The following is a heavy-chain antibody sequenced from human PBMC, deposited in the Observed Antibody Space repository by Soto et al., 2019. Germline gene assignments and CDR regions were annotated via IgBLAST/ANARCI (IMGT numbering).Heavy chain of an antibody. D-gene: IGHD3-9*01. J-gene: IGHJ5*02. CDR1: GFTFSSYA. Sequence: GGSLRLSCASSGFTFSSYAMHLVRQAPGKGLEWVAVISYDGSNKYYADSVKGRFTIPRDNSKNTLYLQMNSLRAEDTAVYYCARERTYYDILTPGFWFDPWGQGTLVTVSS. CDR3: ARERTYYDILTPGFWFDP. CDR2: ISYDGSNK. V-gene: IGHV3-30-3*01.